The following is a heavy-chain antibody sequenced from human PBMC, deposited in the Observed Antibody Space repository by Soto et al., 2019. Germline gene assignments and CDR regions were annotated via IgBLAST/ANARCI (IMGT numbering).Heavy chain of an antibody. CDR3: LGTGSNSY. J-gene: IGHJ4*02. CDR1: RFTFSHHW. CDR2: FNTDGSTT. Sequence: EVQLVESGGGYVQPGGSLRLSCAASRFTFSHHWMHWVRQAPGKGLVWVSRFNTDGSTTTYADSVKGRFTISRDNAKNTFHLQMNSLRAEDTAIYYCLGTGSNSYWGQGTLVTVSS. V-gene: IGHV3-74*01. D-gene: IGHD1-26*01.